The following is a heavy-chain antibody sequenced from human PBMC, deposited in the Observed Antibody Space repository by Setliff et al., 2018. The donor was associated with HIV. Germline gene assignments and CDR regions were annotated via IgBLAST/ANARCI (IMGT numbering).Heavy chain of an antibody. J-gene: IGHJ4*02. CDR2: VDPQDGET. CDR3: ATSGTYYYGSGTYHASAF. CDR1: GYIFTDYY. V-gene: IGHV1-69-2*01. D-gene: IGHD3-10*01. Sequence: ASVKVSCKSSGYIFTDYYMHWVQQAPGEGLEWMGRVDPQDGETKYAEKFQGRVTITADTSTGTSVMELSSLKSEDTTVYYCATSGTYYYGSGTYHASAFWGQGTLVTVYS.